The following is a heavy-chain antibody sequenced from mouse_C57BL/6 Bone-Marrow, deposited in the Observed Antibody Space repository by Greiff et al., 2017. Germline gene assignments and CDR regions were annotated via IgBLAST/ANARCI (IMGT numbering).Heavy chain of an antibody. D-gene: IGHD1-1*01. CDR1: GFTFSDYG. CDR3: ARRAYYYGFYAMDY. J-gene: IGHJ4*01. CDR2: ISSGSSTI. V-gene: IGHV5-17*01. Sequence: EVHLVESGGGLVKPGGSLKLSCAASGFTFSDYGMHWVRQAPEKGLEWVAYISSGSSTIYYADTVKGRFTISRDNAKNTLFLQRTSLRSEDTAMYYCARRAYYYGFYAMDYWGQGTSVTVPS.